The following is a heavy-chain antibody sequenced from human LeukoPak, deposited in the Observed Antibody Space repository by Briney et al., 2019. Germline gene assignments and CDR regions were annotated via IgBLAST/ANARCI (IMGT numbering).Heavy chain of an antibody. J-gene: IGHJ4*02. CDR2: FDPEDGET. CDR1: GYTLTALS. V-gene: IGHV1-24*01. CDR3: ATVPSHTSSMTYYFDY. Sequence: ASVKVSCKVSGYTLTALSMHWVRQAPGKGLEWRGGFDPEDGETIYAQKYKGRVTMTEDTSTETAYMERSSLRSGDRAVYYGATVPSHTSSMTYYFDYWGQGTLVTVSS.